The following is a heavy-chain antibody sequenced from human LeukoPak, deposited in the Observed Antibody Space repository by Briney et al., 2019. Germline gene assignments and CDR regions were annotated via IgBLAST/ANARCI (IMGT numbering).Heavy chain of an antibody. CDR3: ARLWSEGNWENWFDP. Sequence: SETLSLTCTVSGGSISRYYWSWIRQPPGKGLEWIGYIYYSGNTNYNPSLKSRVTISVDTSKNQFSLKLSSVTAADTAVYYCARLWSEGNWENWFDPWAHGTLVTVSS. J-gene: IGHJ5*02. CDR2: IYYSGNT. CDR1: GGSISRYY. V-gene: IGHV4-59*01. D-gene: IGHD3-3*01.